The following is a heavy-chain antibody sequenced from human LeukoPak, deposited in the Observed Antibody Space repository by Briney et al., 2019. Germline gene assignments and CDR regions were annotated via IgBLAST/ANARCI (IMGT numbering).Heavy chain of an antibody. CDR2: ISYDGSNK. Sequence: GRSLRLSCAASGFTFSSYGMHWVRQAPGKGLEWVAVISYDGSNKYYADSVKGRFTISRDNSKNTLYLQMNSLRAEDTAVYYCARGPSGYLDYWGQGTLVTVSS. D-gene: IGHD1-26*01. V-gene: IGHV3-30*03. CDR3: ARGPSGYLDY. CDR1: GFTFSSYG. J-gene: IGHJ4*02.